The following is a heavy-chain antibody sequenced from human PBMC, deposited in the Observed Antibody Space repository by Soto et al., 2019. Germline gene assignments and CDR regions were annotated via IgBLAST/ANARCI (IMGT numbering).Heavy chain of an antibody. J-gene: IGHJ3*02. Sequence: SETLSLTCTVSGGSISSSSYYWGWIRQPPGKGLEWIGSIYYRGSTSHHPPLKSRVTISVDTSKNQFSLKLSSVTAADTAVYYCARQNMITVGGVPSDAFDIWGQGTMVT. CDR1: GGSISSSSYY. D-gene: IGHD3-16*01. V-gene: IGHV4-39*01. CDR3: ARQNMITVGGVPSDAFDI. CDR2: IYYRGST.